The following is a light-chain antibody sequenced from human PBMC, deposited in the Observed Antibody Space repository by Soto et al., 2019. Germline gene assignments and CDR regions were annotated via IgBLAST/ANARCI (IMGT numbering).Light chain of an antibody. CDR2: EVT. CDR1: SSDIGAYSY. Sequence: HSALTQPASVSGSPGQSIAISCTGTSSDIGAYSYVSWYQQHPDKAPKLIIYEVTHRPSGVSDRFSGSKSDNTAFLTISGLRTEDEADYYCSSYTSSSTYLFGTGTKLTVL. V-gene: IGLV2-14*03. J-gene: IGLJ1*01. CDR3: SSYTSSSTYL.